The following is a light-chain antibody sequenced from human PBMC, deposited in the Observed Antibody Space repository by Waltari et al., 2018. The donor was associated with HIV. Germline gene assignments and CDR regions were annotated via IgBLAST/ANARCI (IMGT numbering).Light chain of an antibody. CDR1: SGHTSYA. CDR2: LSNNGSH. CDR3: QTWGTGIVV. J-gene: IGLJ2*01. Sequence: QVVLTQSPSASATLGASVKLTCTLSSGHTSYAIAWHQQQPEKGPRYLMRLSNNGSHTKGDGIPDRFSGSSSGAERYLPISSLQSEDEADYYCQTWGTGIVVFGGGTKLTVL. V-gene: IGLV4-69*01.